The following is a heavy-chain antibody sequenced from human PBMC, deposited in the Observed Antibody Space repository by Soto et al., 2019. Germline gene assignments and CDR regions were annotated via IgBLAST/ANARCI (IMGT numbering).Heavy chain of an antibody. CDR2: IWYDGSNK. Sequence: GSLRLSCAASGFTFSSYGVHWVRQAPGKGLEWVAVIWYDGSNKYYADSVKGRFTISRDNSKNTLYLQMNSLRAEDTAVYYCAREDIVVVPAAILAYYYYGMDVWGQGTTVTVSS. CDR1: GFTFSSYG. D-gene: IGHD2-2*02. V-gene: IGHV3-33*01. CDR3: AREDIVVVPAAILAYYYYGMDV. J-gene: IGHJ6*02.